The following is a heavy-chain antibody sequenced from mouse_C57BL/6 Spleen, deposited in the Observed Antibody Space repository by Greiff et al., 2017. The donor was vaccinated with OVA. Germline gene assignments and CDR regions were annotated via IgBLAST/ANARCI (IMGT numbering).Heavy chain of an antibody. Sequence: EVQLVESGGGLVKPGGSLKLSCAASGFTFSDYGMHWVRQAPEKGLEWVAYISSGSSTIYYADTVKGRFTISRDNAKNTLFLQMTRLRSEDTAMYYCARGAHDGSSPAWFAYWGQGTLVTVSA. CDR1: GFTFSDYG. CDR2: ISSGSSTI. J-gene: IGHJ3*01. D-gene: IGHD1-1*01. CDR3: ARGAHDGSSPAWFAY. V-gene: IGHV5-17*01.